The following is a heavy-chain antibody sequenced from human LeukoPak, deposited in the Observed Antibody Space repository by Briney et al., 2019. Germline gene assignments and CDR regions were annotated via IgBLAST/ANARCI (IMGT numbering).Heavy chain of an antibody. CDR2: ISPYNANT. V-gene: IGHV1-18*01. CDR1: GYTFTTYG. Sequence: VASVKVSCKTSGYTFTTYGISWVRQAPGQGLEWMGWISPYNANTNYAQKLQGRVTITTDTSTSTAYMELRSLRSDDTAVYYCARDLGYHLLTNYYYYGMDVWGQGTTVTVSS. CDR3: ARDLGYHLLTNYYYYGMDV. D-gene: IGHD2-2*01. J-gene: IGHJ6*02.